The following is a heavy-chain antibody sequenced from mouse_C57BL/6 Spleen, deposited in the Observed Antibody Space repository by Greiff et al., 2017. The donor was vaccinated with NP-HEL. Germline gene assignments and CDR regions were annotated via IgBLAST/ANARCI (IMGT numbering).Heavy chain of an antibody. CDR1: GYSFTDYN. CDR3: ARVMIYDGYYNAMDY. J-gene: IGHJ4*01. D-gene: IGHD2-3*01. V-gene: IGHV1-39*01. CDR2: INPNYGTT. Sequence: EVQLQESGPELVKPGASVKISCKASGYSFTDYNMNWVKQSNGKSLEWIGVINPNYGTTSYNQKFQGKATLTVDQSSSTAYMQLNSLTSEDSAVYYSARVMIYDGYYNAMDYWGQGTSVTVSS.